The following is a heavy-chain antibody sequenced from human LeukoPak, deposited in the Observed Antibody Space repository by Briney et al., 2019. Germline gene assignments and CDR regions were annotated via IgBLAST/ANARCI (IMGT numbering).Heavy chain of an antibody. CDR1: GGSFSGYY. CDR2: INHSGST. D-gene: IGHD6-19*01. J-gene: IGHJ4*02. Sequence: SETLSFTCAVYGGSFSGYYWSWIRQPPGKGLEWIGEINHSGSTNYNPSLKSRVTISVDTSKNQFSLKLSSVTAADTAVYYCARCRYSSGWYRSYFDYWGQGTLVTVSS. V-gene: IGHV4-34*01. CDR3: ARCRYSSGWYRSYFDY.